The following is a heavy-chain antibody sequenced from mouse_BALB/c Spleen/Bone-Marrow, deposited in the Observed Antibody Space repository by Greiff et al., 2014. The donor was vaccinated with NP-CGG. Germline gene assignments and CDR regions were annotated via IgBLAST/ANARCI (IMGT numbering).Heavy chain of an antibody. V-gene: IGHV5-2*01. CDR2: INSDGGST. CDR1: EYEFPSHD. D-gene: IGHD1-1*01. CDR3: ARHGDYYGSSLFAC. J-gene: IGHJ3*01. Sequence: EVKLVESEGGLVQPGESLKLSCESNEYEFPSHDMTWVRKTPEKRLELVAAINSDGGSTYYPDTMERRFIISRDNSKKTLYLQMSSLRSEDTAFYYCARHGDYYGSSLFACWGQGTLVTVSA.